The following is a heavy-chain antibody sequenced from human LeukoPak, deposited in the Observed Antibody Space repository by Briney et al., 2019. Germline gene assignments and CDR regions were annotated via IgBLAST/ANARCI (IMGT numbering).Heavy chain of an antibody. V-gene: IGHV3-23*01. CDR1: GFTFSSYG. J-gene: IGHJ4*02. CDR2: ISSIDGST. CDR3: AKVASGSYYNWPFDY. Sequence: GGSLRLSCAASGFTFSSYGMSWVRQAPGKGLEWVAGISSIDGSTYYADSVKGRFTVSRDNSKNTLYLQMNSLRAEDTAVYYCAKVASGSYYNWPFDYWGQGTLVTVSS. D-gene: IGHD1-26*01.